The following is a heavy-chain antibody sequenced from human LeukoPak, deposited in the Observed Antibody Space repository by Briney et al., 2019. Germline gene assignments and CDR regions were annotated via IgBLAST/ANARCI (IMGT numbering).Heavy chain of an antibody. D-gene: IGHD6-19*01. CDR1: GFTFSSYG. V-gene: IGHV3-23*01. J-gene: IGHJ4*02. CDR2: ISGSGGST. CDR3: ARDRYSSGWYPPLTDY. Sequence: GGTLRLSCAASGFTFSSYGMSWVRQAPGKGLEWVSAISGSGGSTYYADSVKGRFTISRDNSKNTLYFQMNSLRAEDTAVYYCARDRYSSGWYPPLTDYWGQGTLVTVSS.